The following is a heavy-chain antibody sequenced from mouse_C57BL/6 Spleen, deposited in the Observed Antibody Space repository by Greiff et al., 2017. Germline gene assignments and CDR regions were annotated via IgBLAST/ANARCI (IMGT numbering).Heavy chain of an antibody. Sequence: VQLQQPGAELVMPGASVKLSCKASGYTFTSYWMHWVKQRPGQGLEWIGEIDPSDSYTNYNQKFKGKSTLTVDKSSSTAYMQLSSLTSEDSAVYYCARRDYGYDGFAYWGQGTLVTVSA. V-gene: IGHV1-69*01. J-gene: IGHJ3*01. CDR2: IDPSDSYT. CDR3: ARRDYGYDGFAY. CDR1: GYTFTSYW. D-gene: IGHD2-2*01.